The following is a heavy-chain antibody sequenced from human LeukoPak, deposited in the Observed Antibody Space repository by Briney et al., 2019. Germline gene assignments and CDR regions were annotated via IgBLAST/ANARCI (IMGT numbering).Heavy chain of an antibody. V-gene: IGHV3-23*01. CDR3: AKDSSSAWYEGRGSDH. J-gene: IGHJ4*02. D-gene: IGHD6-19*01. Sequence: GSLRLSCAASGFTFSSYEMNWVRQAPGKGLEWVSGISASGGSRYNANSVKGRFTISRDNSKNTLYLQMNSLRAEDTAVYYCAKDSSSAWYEGRGSDHWGQGTLVTVSS. CDR2: ISASGGSR. CDR1: GFTFSSYE.